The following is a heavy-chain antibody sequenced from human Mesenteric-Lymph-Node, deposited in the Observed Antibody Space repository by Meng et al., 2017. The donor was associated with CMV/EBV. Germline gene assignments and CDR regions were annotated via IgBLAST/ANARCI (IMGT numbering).Heavy chain of an antibody. CDR1: GYTFTSYG. V-gene: IGHV1-18*04. CDR2: ISAYNGNT. J-gene: IGHJ2*01. Sequence: KAYGYTFTSYGISWVRQAPGQGLEWMGWISAYNGNTNYAQKLQGRVTMTTDTSTSTAYMELRSLRSDDTAVYYCARATVTTSWYFDLWGRGTLVTVSS. D-gene: IGHD4-17*01. CDR3: ARATVTTSWYFDL.